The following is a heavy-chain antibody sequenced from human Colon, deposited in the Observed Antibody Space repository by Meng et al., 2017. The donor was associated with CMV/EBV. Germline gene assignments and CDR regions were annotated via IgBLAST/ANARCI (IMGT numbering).Heavy chain of an antibody. D-gene: IGHD6-13*01. V-gene: IGHV3-48*04. J-gene: IGHJ4*02. CDR2: ISSSGSTI. Sequence: GGSLRLSCVASGFTFSSNSMNWVRQAPGKGLEWISYISSSGSTIYYADSVRGRFTVSRDNAKNSLSLQMKSLRAEDTAVYYCATGVTAAGNNYWGQGTLVTVSS. CDR1: GFTFSSNS. CDR3: ATGVTAAGNNY.